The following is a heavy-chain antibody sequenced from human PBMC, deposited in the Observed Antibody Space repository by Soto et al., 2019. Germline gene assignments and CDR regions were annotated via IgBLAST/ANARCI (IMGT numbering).Heavy chain of an antibody. D-gene: IGHD5-12*01. V-gene: IGHV4-59*01. CDR2: IYYSGST. J-gene: IGHJ3*02. CDR3: ARVFRGPNAFDI. CDR1: GGSISSYY. Sequence: SETLSLTCTVSGGSISSYYWSWIRQPPGKGLEWIGYIYYSGSTNYNPSLKSRVTISVDTSKNQFSLKLSSVTAADTAVYYCARVFRGPNAFDIWGQGTMVTV.